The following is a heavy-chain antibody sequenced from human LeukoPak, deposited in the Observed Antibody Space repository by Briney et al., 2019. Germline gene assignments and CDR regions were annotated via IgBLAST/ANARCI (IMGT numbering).Heavy chain of an antibody. D-gene: IGHD3-3*01. CDR2: ISAYNGNT. Sequence: ASVKVSCKASGYTLTSYGISWVRQAPGQGLEWMGWISAYNGNTNYAQRLQGRVTMTTDTSTSTAYMELRSLRSDDTAVYYCARSFWSGYYLLDPWGQGTLVTVSP. CDR3: ARSFWSGYYLLDP. J-gene: IGHJ5*02. V-gene: IGHV1-18*01. CDR1: GYTLTSYG.